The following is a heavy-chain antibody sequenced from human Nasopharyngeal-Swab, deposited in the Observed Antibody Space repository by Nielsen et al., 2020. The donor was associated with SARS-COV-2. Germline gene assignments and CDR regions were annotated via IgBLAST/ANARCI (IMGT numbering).Heavy chain of an antibody. CDR2: IYYSGST. Sequence: WETLSLTCTVSGCSIRSSSYYWGWMRQTPGKGLAWLGSIYYSGSTYYNPSLKSRVTISIDTSKNQFSLKMSSGTAADTAVYYCARPYYDSSGYDAWFDPWGQGTLVTVSS. J-gene: IGHJ5*02. CDR1: GCSIRSSSYY. CDR3: ARPYYDSSGYDAWFDP. V-gene: IGHV4-39*01. D-gene: IGHD3-22*01.